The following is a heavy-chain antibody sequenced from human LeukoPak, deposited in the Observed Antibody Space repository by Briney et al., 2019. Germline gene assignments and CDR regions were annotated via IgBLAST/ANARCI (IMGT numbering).Heavy chain of an antibody. CDR3: ARDRGYSSSWYGY. D-gene: IGHD6-13*01. CDR1: GYTFTGYY. Sequence: ASVKVSCKASGYTFTGYYMHWVRQAPGQGLEWMGRINSNSGGTNYAQKFQGRVTMTRDTSISTAYMELSRLRSDDTAVYYCARDRGYSSSWYGYGGQGTLVTVLS. CDR2: INSNSGGT. J-gene: IGHJ4*02. V-gene: IGHV1-2*06.